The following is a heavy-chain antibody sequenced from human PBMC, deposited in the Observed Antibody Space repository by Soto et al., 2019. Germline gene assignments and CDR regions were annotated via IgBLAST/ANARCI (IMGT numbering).Heavy chain of an antibody. CDR1: GGTFSSYA. V-gene: IGHV1-69*06. D-gene: IGHD5-12*01. J-gene: IGHJ5*02. Sequence: SVQVSCTASGGTFSSYAISWVRQAPGQGLEWMGGIIPIFGTANYAQRFQGRVTITADKSTSTAYMELSSLRSEDTAVYYCAREIVATIGRFDDWGQGTLVTVAS. CDR3: AREIVATIGRFDD. CDR2: IIPIFGTA.